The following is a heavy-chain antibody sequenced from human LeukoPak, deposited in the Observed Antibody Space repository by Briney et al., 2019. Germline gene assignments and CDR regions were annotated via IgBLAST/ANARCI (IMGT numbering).Heavy chain of an antibody. CDR1: GFTFSSYA. V-gene: IGHV3-23*01. CDR2: ISGGGGST. CDR3: AKDRSSTTSCSNY. Sequence: GGSLRLSCAASGFTFSSYAMSWVRQAPGKGLECVSIISGGGGSTYYADSVKGRFTISRDNSKNTLYLQMNSLRVEDTAIYYCAKDRSSTTSCSNYWGRGTLVTVSS. D-gene: IGHD2-2*01. J-gene: IGHJ4*02.